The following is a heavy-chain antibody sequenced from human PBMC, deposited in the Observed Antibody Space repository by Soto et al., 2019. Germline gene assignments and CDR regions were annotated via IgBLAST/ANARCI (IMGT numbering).Heavy chain of an antibody. V-gene: IGHV1-69*02. Sequence: QVQLVQSGAEVKRPGSSVKVSCKASGDTFTFYSINWVRQAPGLGLEWMGRINPILSMSNYAQRLQGRVTXTXEXXTSTAYMELSSLRSEDTAIYYCASSYGSGYRAFDYWGQGALVTVSS. D-gene: IGHD3-10*01. CDR3: ASSYGSGYRAFDY. CDR2: INPILSMS. J-gene: IGHJ4*02. CDR1: GDTFTFYS.